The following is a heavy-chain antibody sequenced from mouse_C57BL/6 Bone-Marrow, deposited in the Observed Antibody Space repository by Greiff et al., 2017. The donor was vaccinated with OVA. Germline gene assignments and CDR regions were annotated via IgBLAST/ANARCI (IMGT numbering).Heavy chain of an antibody. CDR3: ARGLFWFAY. CDR1: GYTFTSYW. CDR2: IDPSDSYT. J-gene: IGHJ3*01. Sequence: VQLQQPGAELVRPGTSVKLSCKASGYTFTSYWMHWVKRRPGQGLEWIGVIDPSDSYTNYNQKFKGKATLTVDTSSSTAYMQLSSLTSEDSAVYYCARGLFWFAYWGQGTLVTVSA. V-gene: IGHV1-59*01.